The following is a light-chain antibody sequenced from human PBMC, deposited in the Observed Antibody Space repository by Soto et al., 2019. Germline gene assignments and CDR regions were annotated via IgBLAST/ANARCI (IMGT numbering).Light chain of an antibody. Sequence: SYELTQPPSVSVAPGKTARITCGGDNIGSKSVHWYQQKPGPAPVLVIYNDSDRPSGIPERFSGSNSGNTATLTINRVEAGDEADYYCQVWDRSTDHPGVFGGGTQLTVL. V-gene: IGLV3-21*04. CDR2: NDS. CDR3: QVWDRSTDHPGV. J-gene: IGLJ2*01. CDR1: NIGSKS.